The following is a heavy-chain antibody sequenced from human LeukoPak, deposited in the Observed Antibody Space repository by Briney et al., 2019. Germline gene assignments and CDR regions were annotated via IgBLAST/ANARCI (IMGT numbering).Heavy chain of an antibody. J-gene: IGHJ6*02. D-gene: IGHD6-13*01. Sequence: PGGSLRLSCAASGFTFSSYGMHWVRQAPGKGLEWVAVIWYDGSNKYYADSVKGRFTISRDNSKNTLYLQMNSLRAEDTAVYYCARDNVELGKQQLEWFIRYYYYYYGMDVWGQGTTVTVSS. V-gene: IGHV3-33*01. CDR2: IWYDGSNK. CDR1: GFTFSSYG. CDR3: ARDNVELGKQQLEWFIRYYYYYYGMDV.